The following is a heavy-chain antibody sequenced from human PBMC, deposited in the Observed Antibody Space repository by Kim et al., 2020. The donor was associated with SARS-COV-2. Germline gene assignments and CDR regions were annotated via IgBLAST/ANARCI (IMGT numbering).Heavy chain of an antibody. D-gene: IGHD3-10*01. CDR3: ARDGPIGSA. Sequence: ASVKVSCTASGYIFTEFAIYWVRQAPGQRLEWMGWIRGGSGDTSYSQKFQGKVTFSRDTSPSTVYMELSSLRSEDTAMYYCARDGPIGSAWGQGTLVTVSS. J-gene: IGHJ5*02. CDR1: GYIFTEFA. V-gene: IGHV1-3*01. CDR2: IRGGSGDT.